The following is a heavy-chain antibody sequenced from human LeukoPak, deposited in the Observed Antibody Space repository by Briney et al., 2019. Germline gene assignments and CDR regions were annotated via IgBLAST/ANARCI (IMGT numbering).Heavy chain of an antibody. J-gene: IGHJ4*02. CDR2: ISGSGYST. D-gene: IGHD6-19*01. V-gene: IGHV3-23*01. CDR3: AKTLYDVVTGKVDY. CDR1: GFTFNNYA. Sequence: GGSLRLSCVASGFTFNNYAMTWVRQAPGKGLEWVSAISGSGYSTYYADSVKGRFTISRDNSKNTLYLQMNSLRAEDTAVYYCAKTLYDVVTGKVDYWGQGTLVTVSS.